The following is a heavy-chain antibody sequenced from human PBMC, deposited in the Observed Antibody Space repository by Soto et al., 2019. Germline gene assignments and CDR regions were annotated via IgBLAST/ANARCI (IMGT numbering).Heavy chain of an antibody. CDR1: GYTFTSYD. V-gene: IGHV1-8*01. CDR2: MNPNSGNA. Sequence: ASVKVSCKASGYTFTSYDINWVRQATGQGLERMGWMNPNSGNAGYAQKFQGRVTMTRNTSISTAYMELSSLRSEDTAVYYCARGRRGYCTNGVCKVYYFDYWGQGTLVTVSS. CDR3: ARGRRGYCTNGVCKVYYFDY. J-gene: IGHJ4*02. D-gene: IGHD2-8*01.